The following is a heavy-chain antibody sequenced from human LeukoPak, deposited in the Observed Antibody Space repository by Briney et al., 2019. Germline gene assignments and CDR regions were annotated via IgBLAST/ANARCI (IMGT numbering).Heavy chain of an antibody. CDR3: ARDGDWKGSGYSSSWYGYFDY. J-gene: IGHJ4*02. V-gene: IGHV4-59*01. CDR1: GGSISSYY. Sequence: PSETLSLTCTVSGGSISSYYWSWIRQPPGKGLEWIGYIYYSGSTNYNPSLKSRVTISVDTSKNQFSLKLSSVTAADTAVYYCARDGDWKGSGYSSSWYGYFDYWGQGTLVTVSS. D-gene: IGHD6-13*01. CDR2: IYYSGST.